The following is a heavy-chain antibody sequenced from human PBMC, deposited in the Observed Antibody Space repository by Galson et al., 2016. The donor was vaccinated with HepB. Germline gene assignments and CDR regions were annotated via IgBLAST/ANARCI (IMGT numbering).Heavy chain of an antibody. CDR2: IYSGGGT. CDR1: GFTFNTYA. J-gene: IGHJ4*02. Sequence: SLRLSCAASGFTFNTYAMSWVRQAPGKGLEWVSVIYSGGGTYYADSVKGRFTISRDNSKNTLYLQMISLRAEDTAVYYCARDLPLLGWGQGTLVTVSS. D-gene: IGHD2-15*01. CDR3: ARDLPLLG. V-gene: IGHV3-53*01.